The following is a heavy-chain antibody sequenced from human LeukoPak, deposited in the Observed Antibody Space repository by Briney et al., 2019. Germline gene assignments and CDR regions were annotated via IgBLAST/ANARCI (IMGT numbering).Heavy chain of an antibody. CDR1: GGPITSSTYY. V-gene: IGHV4-39*01. D-gene: IGHD1-26*01. CDR3: VRLSGSKSTPY. CDR2: IYYSGST. Sequence: SETLSLTCTVSGGPITSSTYYSGWIRRPPGKGLEWIGSIYYSGSTYYNPSLKSRVTVSVDTSKNQFSLKLSSVTAADTAVYYCVRLSGSKSTPYWGQGTLVTVSS. J-gene: IGHJ4*02.